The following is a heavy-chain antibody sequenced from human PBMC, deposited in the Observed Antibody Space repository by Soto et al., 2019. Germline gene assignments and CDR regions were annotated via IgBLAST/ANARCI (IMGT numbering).Heavy chain of an antibody. CDR2: IYYSGST. Sequence: QVQLQESGPGLVKPSQTLSLTCTVSGGSISSGGYYWSWIRQHPGKGLEWIGYIYYSGSTYYNPSLKSRVTISVDTSKNQFSLKLSSVTAADTAVYYCARIWRGLGYCSSTSCYGTRGYSSSWSRAVYFDYWGQGTLVTVSS. CDR1: GGSISSGGYY. V-gene: IGHV4-31*03. CDR3: ARIWRGLGYCSSTSCYGTRGYSSSWSRAVYFDY. J-gene: IGHJ4*02. D-gene: IGHD2-2*01.